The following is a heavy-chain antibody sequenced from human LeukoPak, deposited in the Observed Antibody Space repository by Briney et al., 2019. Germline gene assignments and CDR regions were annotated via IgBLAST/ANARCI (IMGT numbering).Heavy chain of an antibody. J-gene: IGHJ6*03. D-gene: IGHD6-13*01. CDR1: GGSISSYY. V-gene: IGHV4-59*08. Sequence: SDTLSLICTVSGGSISSYYWSWIRQPRGKALEWIGYIYYSGSTNYNPSLKSRVTTSVDTSTNQFALKLSSVTAADTAVYYCARSLLIAAAGTARTVKFYMDVWGKGTTVIVSS. CDR3: ARSLLIAAAGTARTVKFYMDV. CDR2: IYYSGST.